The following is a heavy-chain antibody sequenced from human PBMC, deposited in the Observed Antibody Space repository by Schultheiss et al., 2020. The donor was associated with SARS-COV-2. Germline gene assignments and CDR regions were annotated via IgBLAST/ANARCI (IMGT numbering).Heavy chain of an antibody. D-gene: IGHD3-3*01. CDR1: GFTFSSYA. CDR2: INWNGGST. Sequence: GGSLRLSCAASGFTFSSYAMSWVRQAPGKGLEWVSGINWNGGSTGYADSVKGRFTISRDNSKNTLYLQMNSLRVEDTAVYYCAKDGGVVQEYGMDVWGQGTTVTVSS. CDR3: AKDGGVVQEYGMDV. J-gene: IGHJ6*02. V-gene: IGHV3-23*01.